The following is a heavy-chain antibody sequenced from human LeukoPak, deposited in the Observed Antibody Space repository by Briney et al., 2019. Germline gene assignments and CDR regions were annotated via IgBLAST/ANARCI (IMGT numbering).Heavy chain of an antibody. J-gene: IGHJ4*02. CDR2: IYYSGST. D-gene: IGHD6-19*01. CDR1: GGSISRYY. V-gene: IGHV4-59*01. Sequence: PSETLSLTCTVSGGSISRYYWSWIRQPPGKGLEWIGYIYYSGSTNYNPSLKSRVTISVDTSKNQFSLKLSSVTAADTAVYYCARGGSGWSRPFDYWGQGTLVTVSS. CDR3: ARGGSGWSRPFDY.